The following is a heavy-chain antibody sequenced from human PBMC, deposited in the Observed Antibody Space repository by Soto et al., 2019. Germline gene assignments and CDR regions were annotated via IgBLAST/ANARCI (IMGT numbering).Heavy chain of an antibody. J-gene: IGHJ6*02. CDR3: ARTGHQNYYYYGMDV. CDR2: IYHSGST. CDR1: GGSISSSNW. V-gene: IGHV4-4*02. Sequence: SETLSHTCAVSGGSISSSNWWSWVRQPPGKGLEWIGEIYHSGSTNYNPSLKSRVTISVDKSKNQFSLKLSSVTAADTAVYYCARTGHQNYYYYGMDVWGQGTTVTVSS.